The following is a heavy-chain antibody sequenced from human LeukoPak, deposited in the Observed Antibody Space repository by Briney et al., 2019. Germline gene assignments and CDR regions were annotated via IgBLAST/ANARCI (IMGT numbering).Heavy chain of an antibody. J-gene: IGHJ6*04. CDR1: GFTVSDYS. D-gene: IGHD3-10*02. CDR2: ISSSGSTI. Sequence: KPGGSLTLSCAASGFTVSDYSMSWVRQAPGKGLEWVSYISSSGSTIYYADSVKGRFTISRDNAKNSLYLQMNSLRAEDTAVYYCAELGITMIGGVWGKGTTVTISS. CDR3: AELGITMIGGV. V-gene: IGHV3-11*04.